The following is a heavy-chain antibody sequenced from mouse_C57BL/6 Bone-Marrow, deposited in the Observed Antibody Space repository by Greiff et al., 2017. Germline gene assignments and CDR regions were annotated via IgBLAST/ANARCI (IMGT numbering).Heavy chain of an antibody. CDR1: GFNIKNTY. CDR2: IDPANGNP. J-gene: IGHJ2*01. Sequence: VQLQQSVAELVRPGASVKLSCTASGFNIKNTYMHWVKQRPEQGLEWIGRIDPANGNPKYAPKFQGKATITADTSSNTAYLQLSSLTSEDTAIYYCARYPIYYYGSSYFYYFDYWGQGTTLTVSS. V-gene: IGHV14-3*01. D-gene: IGHD1-1*01. CDR3: ARYPIYYYGSSYFYYFDY.